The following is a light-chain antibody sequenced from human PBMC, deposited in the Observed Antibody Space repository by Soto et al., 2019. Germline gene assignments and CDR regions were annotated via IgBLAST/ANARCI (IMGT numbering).Light chain of an antibody. Sequence: QSALTQPASVSGSPGQSIAISCTGSSSDVGIYKYVSWYQQHPGKVPKLIIYEVTNRPSGVSNRFSGSKSGNTASLTISGLQAEDEADYYCSSYTPGSTRVFGPGTKLTVL. V-gene: IGLV2-14*01. CDR1: SSDVGIYKY. CDR3: SSYTPGSTRV. J-gene: IGLJ1*01. CDR2: EVT.